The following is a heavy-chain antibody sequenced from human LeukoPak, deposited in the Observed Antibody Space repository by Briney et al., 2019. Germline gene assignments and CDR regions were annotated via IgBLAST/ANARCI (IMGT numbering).Heavy chain of an antibody. CDR2: INAGNGNT. Sequence: GASVKVSCKASGYTFTSYAMHWVRQAPGQRLEWMGWINAGNGNTKYSQKFQGRVTITRDTSASTAYMELSSPRSEDTAVYYCARAPPFGGAVAGLNDYWGQGTLVTVSS. J-gene: IGHJ4*02. D-gene: IGHD6-19*01. V-gene: IGHV1-3*01. CDR1: GYTFTSYA. CDR3: ARAPPFGGAVAGLNDY.